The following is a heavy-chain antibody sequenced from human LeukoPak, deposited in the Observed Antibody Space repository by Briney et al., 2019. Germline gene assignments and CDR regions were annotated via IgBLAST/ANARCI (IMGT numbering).Heavy chain of an antibody. J-gene: IGHJ1*01. CDR1: GFTFSSFS. V-gene: IGHV3-21*01. CDR2: ISSSSTYI. CDR3: ATYSSLNRREFQY. Sequence: PGGSLRLSCAASGFTFSSFSMNWVRQAPGKGLEWLSSISSSSTYIYYADSVKGRFTVSRDNAKNSLYLQMNSLRAEDTAVYYCATYSSLNRREFQYWGQGTLLTVSS. D-gene: IGHD3-22*01.